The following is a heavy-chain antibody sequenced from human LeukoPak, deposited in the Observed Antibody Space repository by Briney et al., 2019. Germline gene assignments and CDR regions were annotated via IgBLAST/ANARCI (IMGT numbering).Heavy chain of an antibody. CDR3: ARDLRGYSYYYGMDV. D-gene: IGHD5-12*01. CDR2: INPSGGST. Sequence: ASVKVSCKASGYTFTSYYMHWVRQAPGQGLEWMGIINPSGGSTSYAQKFQGRVTMTRDTSTSAVYMELSSLRSEDTAVYYCARDLRGYSYYYGMDVWGQGTTVTVSS. J-gene: IGHJ6*02. V-gene: IGHV1-46*01. CDR1: GYTFTSYY.